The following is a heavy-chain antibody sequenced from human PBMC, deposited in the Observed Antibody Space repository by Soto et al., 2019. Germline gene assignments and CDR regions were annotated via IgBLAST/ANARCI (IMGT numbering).Heavy chain of an antibody. Sequence: QVQLQESGPGLVKPSQTLSLTCTVSGGSISSGGYYWSWIRQHPGKGLEWIGYIYYSGSTYYNPSLKSRVTISVDTSKNQVSLKLSSVTAADTAVYYCAYWGSNDALGKDFDYWGQGTLVTVSS. D-gene: IGHD3-16*01. CDR1: GGSISSGGYY. CDR2: IYYSGST. J-gene: IGHJ4*02. CDR3: AYWGSNDALGKDFDY. V-gene: IGHV4-31*03.